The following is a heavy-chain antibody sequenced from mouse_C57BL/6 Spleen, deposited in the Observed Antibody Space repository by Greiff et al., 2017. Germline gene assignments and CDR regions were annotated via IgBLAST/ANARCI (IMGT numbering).Heavy chain of an antibody. J-gene: IGHJ2*01. D-gene: IGHD2-1*01. CDR2: IDPETGGT. CDR1: GYTFTDYE. Sequence: QVQLQQSGAELVRPGASVTLSCKASGYTFTDYEMHWVKQTPVHGLEWIGAIDPETGGTAYNQKFKGKAILTADKSSSTAYMELRSQTSEDSAVYYCTRSDGNSLFDYWGPGTTLTVSS. CDR3: TRSDGNSLFDY. V-gene: IGHV1-15*01.